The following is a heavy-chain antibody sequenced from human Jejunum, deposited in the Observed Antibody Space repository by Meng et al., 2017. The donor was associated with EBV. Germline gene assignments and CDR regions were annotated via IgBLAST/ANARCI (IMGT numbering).Heavy chain of an antibody. J-gene: IGHJ5*02. Sequence: QVQLQESGPGPGKPSGTLSLTCAVSGGSMNNTANWWSWVRQPPGKGLEWIGEIDHSGNTKYNPSLKTRVTISIDKSRKQFSLTLYSMTAADTAIYYCVREVIRELGVFEPWGQGTLVTVSS. CDR2: IDHSGNT. CDR1: GGSMNNTANW. CDR3: VREVIRELGVFEP. D-gene: IGHD3-10*01. V-gene: IGHV4-4*02.